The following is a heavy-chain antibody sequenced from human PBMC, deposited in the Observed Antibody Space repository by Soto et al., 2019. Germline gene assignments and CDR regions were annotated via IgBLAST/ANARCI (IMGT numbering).Heavy chain of an antibody. CDR2: ISGSGGST. CDR1: GFTFSSYA. CDR3: AKHYYSGYDRGPFDY. D-gene: IGHD5-12*01. V-gene: IGHV3-23*01. Sequence: TGGSLRLSCAASGFTFSSYAMSWVRQAPGKGLEWVSAISGSGGSTYYADSVKGRFTISRDNSKNTLYLQMNSLRAEDTAVYYCAKHYYSGYDRGPFDYWGQGTLVTVSS. J-gene: IGHJ4*02.